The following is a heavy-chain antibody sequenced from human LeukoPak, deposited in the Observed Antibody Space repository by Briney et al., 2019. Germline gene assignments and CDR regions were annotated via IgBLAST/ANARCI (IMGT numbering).Heavy chain of an antibody. D-gene: IGHD3-10*01. J-gene: IGHJ4*02. CDR1: GSSFSDYG. CDR2: IRYDGSNK. CDR3: AKGTSDYGSGSYLL. Sequence: GGSLRLSCADSGSSFSDYGMHWVRQAPGKGLEWVAFIRYDGSNKYYADSVKGRFTISRDNSKNTLYLQMNSLRAEDTAVYYCAKGTSDYGSGSYLLWGQGTLVTVSS. V-gene: IGHV3-30*02.